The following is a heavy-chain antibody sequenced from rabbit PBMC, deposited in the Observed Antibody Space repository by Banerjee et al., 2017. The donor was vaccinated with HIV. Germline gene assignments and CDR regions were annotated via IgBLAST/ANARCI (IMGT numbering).Heavy chain of an antibody. J-gene: IGHJ4*01. CDR2: IDGGRSDST. D-gene: IGHD4-1*01. CDR3: ARDLAGVIGWNFNL. V-gene: IGHV1S45*01. Sequence: QEQLEESGGDLVKPEGSLTLTCTASGFTISSSCWMCWVRQAPGKGLEWIACIDGGRSDSTYYANWAKGRLTISKASWTTVTLQMTSLTAADTASYFCARDLAGVIGWNFNLWGPGTLVTVS. CDR1: GFTISSSCW.